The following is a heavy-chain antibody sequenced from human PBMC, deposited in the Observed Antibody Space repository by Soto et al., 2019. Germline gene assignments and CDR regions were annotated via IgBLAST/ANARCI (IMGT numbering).Heavy chain of an antibody. CDR3: ARDPLYRDSGGAGVYFDS. D-gene: IGHD3-22*01. CDR1: GFTFSSYA. Sequence: QVQLVESGGGVVQPGRSLRLSCAASGFTFSSYAMHWVRQAPGKGLEWVAVISYDGSNKYYADSVKGRFTISRDNSKNTLYRQMNSLRAEDTGVYYCARDPLYRDSGGAGVYFDSWGQGTLVIVSS. J-gene: IGHJ4*02. V-gene: IGHV3-30-3*01. CDR2: ISYDGSNK.